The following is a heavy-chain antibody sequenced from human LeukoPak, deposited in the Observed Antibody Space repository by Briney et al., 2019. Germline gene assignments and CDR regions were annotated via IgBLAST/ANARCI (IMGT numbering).Heavy chain of an antibody. D-gene: IGHD6-6*01. J-gene: IGHJ4*02. CDR2: ISAYNGNT. CDR3: ARALPYSSSSHFDY. V-gene: IGHV1-18*01. Sequence: GASVKVSCKASGYTFTSYGISWVRQAPGQGLEWMGWISAYNGNTNYAQKPQGRVTMTTDTSTSTAYMELRSLRSDDTAVYYCARALPYSSSSHFDYWGQGTLVTVSS. CDR1: GYTFTSYG.